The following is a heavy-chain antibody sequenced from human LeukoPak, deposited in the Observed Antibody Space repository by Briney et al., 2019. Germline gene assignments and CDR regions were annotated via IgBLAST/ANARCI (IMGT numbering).Heavy chain of an antibody. CDR3: ARQLYSGSFPS. J-gene: IGHJ5*02. CDR1: GVSISSSADY. D-gene: IGHD1-26*01. V-gene: IGHV4-39*01. Sequence: SETLSLTCSVSGVSISSSADYWGWIRPPPGKGPEWIGNIYYSGRTYYNPSLESRITISVDASKNQFSLKLNSVTAADTAIYYCARQLYSGSFPSWGQGTLVTVSS. CDR2: IYYSGRT.